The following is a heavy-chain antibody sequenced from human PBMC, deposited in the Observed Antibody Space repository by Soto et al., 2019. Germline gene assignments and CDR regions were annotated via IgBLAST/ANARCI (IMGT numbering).Heavy chain of an antibody. CDR1: GGSVRSGSYY. Sequence: SETLSLTCTVSGGSVRSGSYYWSWIRQPPGKGLEWIGYIYYSGSTNYNPSLKSRVTISVDTSKNQFSLKLSSVTAADTAVYYCAREAVAGTWWFDPWGQGTLVTVS. CDR2: IYYSGST. J-gene: IGHJ5*02. V-gene: IGHV4-61*01. CDR3: AREAVAGTWWFDP. D-gene: IGHD6-19*01.